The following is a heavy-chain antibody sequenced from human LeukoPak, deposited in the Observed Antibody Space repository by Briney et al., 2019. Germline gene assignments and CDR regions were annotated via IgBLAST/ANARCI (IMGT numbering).Heavy chain of an antibody. D-gene: IGHD2-21*01. Sequence: GASVKASCKTSGYSFTDYYMHWVRQAPGQGLEWMGWINPNSGDTSSAQKFQGRVTMTRDTSITTVYMEVSWLTSDDTAIYYCARADRLHGGPYLIGPWGQGTLVTVSS. V-gene: IGHV1-2*02. CDR2: INPNSGDT. J-gene: IGHJ5*02. CDR3: ARADRLHGGPYLIGP. CDR1: GYSFTDYY.